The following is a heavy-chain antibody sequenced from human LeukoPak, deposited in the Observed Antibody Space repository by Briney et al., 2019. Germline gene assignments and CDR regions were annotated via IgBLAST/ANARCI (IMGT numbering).Heavy chain of an antibody. Sequence: SETLSLTCTVSGGSISSSSYYWGWIRQPPGKGLEWIGSIYYSGSTYYNPSLKSRVTISVDTSKNQLSLKLSSVTAADTAVYDCARRTSPYYYDSSGLSDDASDIWGQGTMVTVSS. CDR3: ARRTSPYYYDSSGLSDDASDI. D-gene: IGHD3-22*01. J-gene: IGHJ3*02. CDR2: IYYSGST. CDR1: GGSISSSSYY. V-gene: IGHV4-39*01.